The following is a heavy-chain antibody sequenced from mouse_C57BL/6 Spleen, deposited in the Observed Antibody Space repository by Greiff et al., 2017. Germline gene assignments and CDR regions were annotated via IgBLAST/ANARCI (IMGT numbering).Heavy chain of an antibody. CDR2: FHPYNDDT. CDR3: AIYYDYDGFAY. J-gene: IGHJ3*01. Sequence: QVHVKQSGAELVKPGASVKMSCKASGYTFTTYPIEWMKQNHGKSLEWIGNFHPYNDDTKYNEKFKGKANLTVDKSSSTVYLELSRLTSDDSSVYYCAIYYDYDGFAYWGQGTLVTVSA. V-gene: IGHV1-47*01. D-gene: IGHD2-4*01. CDR1: GYTFTTYP.